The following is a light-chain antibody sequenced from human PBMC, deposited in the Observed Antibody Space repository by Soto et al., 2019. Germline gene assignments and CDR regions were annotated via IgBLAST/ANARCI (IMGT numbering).Light chain of an antibody. CDR1: QSVSGW. CDR3: QQYETFSGT. V-gene: IGKV1-5*01. J-gene: IGKJ1*01. CDR2: DAS. Sequence: DIELTQSPSTLSASVGDTVTVPCRASQSVSGWLAWYQQKPGEAPKLLIYDASALQRGVPSRFSGSGSGTKCTLTIASLQPDDFSTYYCQQYETFSGTFGPGTKVDIK.